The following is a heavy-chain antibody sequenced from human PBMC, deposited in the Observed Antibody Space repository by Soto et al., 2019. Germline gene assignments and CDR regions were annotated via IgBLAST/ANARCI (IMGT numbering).Heavy chain of an antibody. J-gene: IGHJ5*02. Sequence: ASVKVSCKASGYTFTSYAMHWVRQAPGQRLEWMGWINAGNGNTKYSQKFQGRVTITRDTSASTAYMELSSLRSEDTAVYYCARAQIHKYYDLWSGYCAVDPWGQGTLVTVSS. V-gene: IGHV1-3*01. CDR3: ARAQIHKYYDLWSGYCAVDP. D-gene: IGHD3-3*01. CDR2: INAGNGNT. CDR1: GYTFTSYA.